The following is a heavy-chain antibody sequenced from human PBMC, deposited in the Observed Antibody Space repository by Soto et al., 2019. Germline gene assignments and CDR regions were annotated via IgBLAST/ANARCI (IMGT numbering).Heavy chain of an antibody. J-gene: IGHJ5*02. D-gene: IGHD6-13*01. Sequence: QVQLVESGGGVVQPGRSLRLSCAASGFTFSSYAMHWVRQAPGKGLEWVAVISYDGSNKYYADSVKGRFTISRDNSKNALYLQMNSLRAEDTAVYYCARDRSHNMAAAGTGIPWFDPWGQGTLVTVSS. CDR1: GFTFSSYA. V-gene: IGHV3-30-3*01. CDR3: ARDRSHNMAAAGTGIPWFDP. CDR2: ISYDGSNK.